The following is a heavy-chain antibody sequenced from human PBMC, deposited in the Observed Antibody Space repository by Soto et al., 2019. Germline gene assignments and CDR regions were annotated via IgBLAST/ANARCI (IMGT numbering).Heavy chain of an antibody. D-gene: IGHD6-6*01. CDR1: GGAISSYY. CDR2: IYYSGST. Sequence: QVQLQESGPGLVKPSETLSLTCTVSGGAISSYYWSWIRQPPGKGLEWIGYIYYSGSTNYNPSLKSRVTISVDTSKNQFSLKLSSVTAADTAVYHCARVRDDHSYYFDYWGQGTLVTVSS. J-gene: IGHJ4*02. V-gene: IGHV4-59*01. CDR3: ARVRDDHSYYFDY.